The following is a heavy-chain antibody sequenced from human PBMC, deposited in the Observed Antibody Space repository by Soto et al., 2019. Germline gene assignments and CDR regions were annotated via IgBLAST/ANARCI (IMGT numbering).Heavy chain of an antibody. J-gene: IGHJ6*02. Sequence: SETLSLTCTVSGGSISSGGYYWSWIRQHPGKGLEWIGYIYYSGSTYYNPSLKSRVTISVDTSKNQFSLKLSSVTAADTAVYYCAREYGSGSPYYYGMDVWGQGITVTVS. CDR3: AREYGSGSPYYYGMDV. CDR1: GGSISSGGYY. V-gene: IGHV4-31*03. D-gene: IGHD3-10*01. CDR2: IYYSGST.